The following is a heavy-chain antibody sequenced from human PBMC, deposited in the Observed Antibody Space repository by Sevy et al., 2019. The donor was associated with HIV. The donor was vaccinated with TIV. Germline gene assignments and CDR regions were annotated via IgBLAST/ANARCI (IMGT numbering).Heavy chain of an antibody. CDR1: GFTVSSNY. CDR3: ARGGLTVALDY. D-gene: IGHD6-19*01. CDR2: IYSGGST. Sequence: GESLKISCAASGFTVSSNYMSWVRQAPGKGLEWVSVIYSGGSTYYADSVKGRFTISRDNSKNTLYLQMNSLGAEDTAVYYCARGGLTVALDYWGQGTLVTVSS. V-gene: IGHV3-53*01. J-gene: IGHJ4*02.